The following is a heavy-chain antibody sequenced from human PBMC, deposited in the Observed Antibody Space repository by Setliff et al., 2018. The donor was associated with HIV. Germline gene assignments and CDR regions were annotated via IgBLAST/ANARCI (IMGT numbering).Heavy chain of an antibody. J-gene: IGHJ3*02. CDR2: IDHSGST. D-gene: IGHD1-1*01. V-gene: IGHV4-34*01. CDR1: DGSFSGYY. Sequence: SETLSLTCAVYDGSFSGYYWSWIRQLPGKGLEWIGEIDHSGSTNYNPSLKSRVTISVDTSKKQSSLRLSSVTAADTAVYFCARALANWVGRRAFDIWGQGTMVTVSS. CDR3: ARALANWVGRRAFDI.